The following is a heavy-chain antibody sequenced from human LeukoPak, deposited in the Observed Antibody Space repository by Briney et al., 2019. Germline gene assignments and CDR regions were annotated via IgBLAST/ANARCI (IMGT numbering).Heavy chain of an antibody. D-gene: IGHD3-10*01. V-gene: IGHV3-30*03. CDR2: ISYDGSNK. Sequence: PGGSLRLSCAASGFTFSSYGMHWVRQAPGKGLEWVAVISYDGSNKYYADSVKGRFTISRDNSKNTLYLQMNSLRAEDTAVYYCAREQYYYGSGSYYALDYWGQGTLVTVSS. CDR1: GFTFSSYG. J-gene: IGHJ4*02. CDR3: AREQYYYGSGSYYALDY.